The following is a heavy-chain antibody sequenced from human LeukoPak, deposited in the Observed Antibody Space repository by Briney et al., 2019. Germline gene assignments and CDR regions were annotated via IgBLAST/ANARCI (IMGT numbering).Heavy chain of an antibody. CDR1: GGSISSYY. CDR3: ARDTGTTGEVKFDP. V-gene: IGHV4-59*12. CDR2: IYYSGST. J-gene: IGHJ5*02. D-gene: IGHD4-17*01. Sequence: SETLSLTCTVSGGSISSYYWSWIRQPPGKGLEWIGYIYYSGSTNYNPSLKSRVTISVDTSKNQFSLKLSSVTAADTAVYYCARDTGTTGEVKFDPWGQGTLVTVSS.